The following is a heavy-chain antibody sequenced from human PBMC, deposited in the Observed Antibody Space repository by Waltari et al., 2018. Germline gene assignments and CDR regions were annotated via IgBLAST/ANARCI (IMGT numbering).Heavy chain of an antibody. Sequence: EVQLVESGGGLVQPGGSLRLSCAASGFTFRMYWMHWVRQAPGKGLVWVSRSNSDGSSTSYADSVKGQFTISKDNAKNTVYLQMNSLRAEDTAIYYCARGARRTTVTTGWWYFDLWGRGTLVTVSS. CDR2: SNSDGSST. V-gene: IGHV3-74*01. CDR3: ARGARRTTVTTGWWYFDL. D-gene: IGHD4-17*01. J-gene: IGHJ2*01. CDR1: GFTFRMYW.